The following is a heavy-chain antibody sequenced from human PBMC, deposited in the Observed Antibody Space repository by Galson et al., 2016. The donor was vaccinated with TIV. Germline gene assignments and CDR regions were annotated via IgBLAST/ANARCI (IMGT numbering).Heavy chain of an antibody. V-gene: IGHV4-59*01. D-gene: IGHD5-12*01. CDR3: ARDKSGFETVDYFYYYMEV. J-gene: IGHJ6*03. Sequence: SETLSLTCTVSGGSITTYYWSWVRQPPGKGLEWIGHVYFTGSADYNPSLKSRASISLDTPKNQFSLKLTSVTAADTAVYFCARDKSGFETVDYFYYYMEVWGKGTTVTVSS. CDR2: VYFTGSA. CDR1: GGSITTYY.